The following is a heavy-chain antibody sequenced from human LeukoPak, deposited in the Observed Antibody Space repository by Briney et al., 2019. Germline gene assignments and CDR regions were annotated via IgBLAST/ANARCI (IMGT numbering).Heavy chain of an antibody. CDR1: GFTLSNYW. CDR3: ARDRGGGSDY. V-gene: IGHV3-74*01. D-gene: IGHD3-16*01. Sequence: GGSLRLSCAASGFTLSNYWMHWVRQVPGEGLVWVSRINFDGSSTNYADSVKGRFTISRDNAKNSLYLQMNSLRAEDTAVYYCARDRGGGSDYWGQGTLVTVSS. CDR2: INFDGSST. J-gene: IGHJ4*02.